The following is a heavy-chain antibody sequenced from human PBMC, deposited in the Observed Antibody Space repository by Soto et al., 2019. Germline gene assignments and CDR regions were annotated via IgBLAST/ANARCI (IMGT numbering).Heavy chain of an antibody. CDR2: VSYDGGNK. CDR3: AKVATQDFDWFASYFDY. V-gene: IGHV3-30*18. CDR1: GFTFSTYG. J-gene: IGHJ4*02. Sequence: QVQLVESGGGVVQPGRSLRLSCAASGFTFSTYGMYWVRQAPGKGLEGVAVVSYDGGNKYYADSVKGRFTISRDNSKNPVELQMNSLSAEDTAVYYCAKVATQDFDWFASYFDYWGQGTLVTVSS. D-gene: IGHD3-9*01.